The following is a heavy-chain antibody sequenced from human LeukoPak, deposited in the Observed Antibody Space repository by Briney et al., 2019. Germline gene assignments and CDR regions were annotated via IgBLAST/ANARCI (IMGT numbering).Heavy chain of an antibody. Sequence: SGTLSLTCAVSGGSISSSNWWSWVRQPPGKGLEWIGEIYHSGSTNYNPSLKSRVTISVDKSKNQFSLKLSSVTAADTAVYYCARDSGKQQPNDAFDIWGQGTMVTVSS. CDR2: IYHSGST. D-gene: IGHD6-13*01. CDR3: ARDSGKQQPNDAFDI. CDR1: GGSISSSNW. J-gene: IGHJ3*02. V-gene: IGHV4-4*02.